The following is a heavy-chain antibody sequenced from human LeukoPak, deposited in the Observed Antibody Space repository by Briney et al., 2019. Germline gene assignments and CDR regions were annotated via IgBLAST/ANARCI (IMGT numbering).Heavy chain of an antibody. V-gene: IGHV3-23*01. CDR2: ISGSGVTT. D-gene: IGHD3-22*01. CDR1: GFTFSSYA. CDR3: XXXXXXXXDSSGYYKDAFDI. J-gene: IGHJ3*02. Sequence: PGGSLRLSCAASGFTFSSYAMSWVRQAPGKGLEWVSAISGSGVTTYYADSVKGRFTISRDNSKNTLHLQMNSLRAEDAAVYYCXXXXXXXXDSSGYYKDAFDIWGQGTMVTVSS.